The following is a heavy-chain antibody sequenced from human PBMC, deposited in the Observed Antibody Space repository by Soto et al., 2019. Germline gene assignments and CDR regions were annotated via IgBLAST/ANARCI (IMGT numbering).Heavy chain of an antibody. Sequence: QVHLVQSGAEVKSPGSAVKVSCKVSGAGDTFSNYGLNWMRQAPGQGLEWMGGTIPAFGTANYAQKFQGRVTIPADTLTTTAYMELSSLRSDDTAVYYCWRNDKTALPPLDSWGQGTLVSVSS. CDR3: WRNDKTALPPLDS. V-gene: IGHV1-69*06. D-gene: IGHD3-9*01. J-gene: IGHJ4*02. CDR1: GAGDTFSNYG. CDR2: TIPAFGTA.